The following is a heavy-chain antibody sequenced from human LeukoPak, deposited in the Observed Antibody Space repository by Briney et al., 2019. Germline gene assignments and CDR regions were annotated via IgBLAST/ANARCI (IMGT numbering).Heavy chain of an antibody. Sequence: GGSLRLSCAASRFTFSDYYMNWIRQAPGKGLEWISYISSSSTYTKYADSVKGRFTISRDNAKNSLFLEINSLRVEDTAVYYCARDYGAYHVPYWYFDLWGRGTLVTVSA. J-gene: IGHJ2*01. CDR1: RFTFSDYY. V-gene: IGHV3-11*05. D-gene: IGHD4-17*01. CDR3: ARDYGAYHVPYWYFDL. CDR2: ISSSSTYT.